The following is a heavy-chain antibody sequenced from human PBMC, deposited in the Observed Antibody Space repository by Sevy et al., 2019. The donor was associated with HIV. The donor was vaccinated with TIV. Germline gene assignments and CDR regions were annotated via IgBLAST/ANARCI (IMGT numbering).Heavy chain of an antibody. CDR1: GYTLTELS. J-gene: IGHJ2*01. D-gene: IGHD3-3*01. CDR3: AVTIFGVVGGYFDL. CDR2: FDPEDGET. Sequence: GSVKVSCKVSGYTLTELSMHWVRQAPGKGLEWMGGFDPEDGETIYAQKFQGRVTMTEDTSTDTAYMELSSLRSEDTVVYYCAVTIFGVVGGYFDLWGRGTLVTVSS. V-gene: IGHV1-24*01.